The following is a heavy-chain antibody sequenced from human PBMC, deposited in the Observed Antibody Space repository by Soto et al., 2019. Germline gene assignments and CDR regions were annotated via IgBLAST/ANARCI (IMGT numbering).Heavy chain of an antibody. CDR2: ISGNGGST. J-gene: IGHJ4*01. V-gene: IGHV3-23*01. Sequence: EVQLLDSGGGLVQPGGSLRLSCEASGFTFSNYAMSWVRQAPGKGLEWVSTISGNGGSTYYADSVKGRFTISRDNSKNMLFLQINSLRDDDSAVYYCAKRPASIITFDYWGHGTPVTVSS. CDR3: AKRPASIITFDY. CDR1: GFTFSNYA. D-gene: IGHD2-2*01.